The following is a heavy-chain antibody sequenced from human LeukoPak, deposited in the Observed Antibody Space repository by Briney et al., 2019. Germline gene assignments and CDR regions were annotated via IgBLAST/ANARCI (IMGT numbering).Heavy chain of an antibody. CDR2: ISGSGGGA. J-gene: IGHJ4*02. V-gene: IGHV3-23*01. CDR3: ATRWLVRPYFDY. CDR1: GVTFSSYA. Sequence: GGSLRLSCAASGVTFSSYAMSSGRQAPGEGLGWGSAISGSGGGAYYADSVKGRVTTSRDNSTNTLYLQIYSLRAAATASFFSATRWLVRPYFDYWGQGTLVTVSS. D-gene: IGHD6-19*01.